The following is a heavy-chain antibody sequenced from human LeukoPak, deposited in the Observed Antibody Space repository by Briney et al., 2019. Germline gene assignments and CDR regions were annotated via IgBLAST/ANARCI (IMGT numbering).Heavy chain of an antibody. CDR3: ARTKNLYSKSEHYYYYMDV. J-gene: IGHJ6*03. V-gene: IGHV3-48*03. Sequence: SWGSLRLSCAASGFTFSSYEMNWVRQAPGKGLEWVSYISSSGSTIYYADSVKGRFTISRDNAKNSLYLQMNSLRAEDTAVYYCARTKNLYSKSEHYYYYMDVWGKGTTVTVSS. CDR2: ISSSGSTI. D-gene: IGHD4-11*01. CDR1: GFTFSSYE.